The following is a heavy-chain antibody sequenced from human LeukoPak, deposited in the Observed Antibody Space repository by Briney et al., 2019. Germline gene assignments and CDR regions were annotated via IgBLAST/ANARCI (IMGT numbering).Heavy chain of an antibody. J-gene: IGHJ4*02. CDR1: GGSFSGYY. V-gene: IGHV4-34*01. CDR3: ARADSGYDQYYFDY. Sequence: PSETLSLTCAVYGGSFSGYYWSWIRQPPGKGLEWIGEINHSGSTNYNPSLKSRVTISVDTSKNQFSLKLSSVTAADTAVYYCARADSGYDQYYFDYWGQGTLVTVPS. CDR2: INHSGST. D-gene: IGHD5-12*01.